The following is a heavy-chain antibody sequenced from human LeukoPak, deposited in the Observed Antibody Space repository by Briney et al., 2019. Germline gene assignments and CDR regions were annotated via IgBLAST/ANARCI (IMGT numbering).Heavy chain of an antibody. CDR2: IYTSGST. J-gene: IGHJ5*02. CDR1: GYSISSGYY. D-gene: IGHD1-26*01. V-gene: IGHV4-4*07. Sequence: PSETLSLTCTVSGYSISSGYYWGWIRQPAGKGLEWIGRIYTSGSTNYNPSLKSRVTMSVDTSKNQFSLKLSSVTAADTAVYYCARDRSRPSSFNWFDPWGQGTLVTVSS. CDR3: ARDRSRPSSFNWFDP.